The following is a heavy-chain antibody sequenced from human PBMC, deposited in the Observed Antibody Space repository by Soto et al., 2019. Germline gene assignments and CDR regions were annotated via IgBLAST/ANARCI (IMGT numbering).Heavy chain of an antibody. CDR2: ISYDGSNK. D-gene: IGHD3-10*01. CDR1: GFTFSSYG. J-gene: IGHJ4*02. V-gene: IGHV3-30*03. CDR3: APWFGAWDY. Sequence: QVQLVESGGGVVQPGRSLRLSCAASGFTFSSYGMHWVRHAPGKGLEWVAVISYDGSNKYYADSVKGRFTISRDNSKNTLYLQMNSLRAEDTAVYYCAPWFGAWDYWGQGTLVTVSS.